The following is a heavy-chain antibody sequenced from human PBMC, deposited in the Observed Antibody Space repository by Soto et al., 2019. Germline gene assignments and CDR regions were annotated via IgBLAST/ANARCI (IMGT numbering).Heavy chain of an antibody. D-gene: IGHD6-13*01. CDR1: GYTFTSYA. J-gene: IGHJ4*02. CDR2: FSAYNGNT. CDR3: ARDLAAGTCDY. V-gene: IGHV1-18*01. Sequence: QVQLVQSGAEVRKPGASVKVSCKASGYTFTSYAISWVRQAPGQGIEWMGWFSAYNGNTNYAQKLQGRVTMTRDTSTSTAYMELRSLRSDDTAVYYCARDLAAGTCDYWGQGTLVTVSS.